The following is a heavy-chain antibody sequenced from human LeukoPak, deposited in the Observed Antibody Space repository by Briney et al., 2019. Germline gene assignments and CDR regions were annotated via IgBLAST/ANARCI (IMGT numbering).Heavy chain of an antibody. CDR3: VALGYCSSTSCLPFDY. V-gene: IGHV3-48*02. D-gene: IGHD2-2*01. CDR1: GFTFSSYS. CDR2: ISSSSSTI. J-gene: IGHJ4*02. Sequence: PGGSLRLSCTASGFTFSSYSMNWVRQAPGKGLEWVSYISSSSSTIYYADSVKGRFTISRDNAKNSLYLQMNSLRDKDTAVYYCVALGYCSSTSCLPFDYWGQGTLVTVSS.